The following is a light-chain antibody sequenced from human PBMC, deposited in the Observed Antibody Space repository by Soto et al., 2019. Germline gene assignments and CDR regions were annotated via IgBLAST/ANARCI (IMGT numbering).Light chain of an antibody. CDR2: LDGIGSH. V-gene: IGLV4-60*02. J-gene: IGLJ1*01. CDR1: SGHNICN. CDR3: ETWVSNTEV. Sequence: QSVLTQSSSASASPGSSVTLTCTLSSGHNICNIAWHQQQPGQAPRSLMRLDGIGSHKKGSVDPYRFSGSSSRADRYLTVSNRQFEDEDDYYCETWVSNTEVFGTGTKLTVL.